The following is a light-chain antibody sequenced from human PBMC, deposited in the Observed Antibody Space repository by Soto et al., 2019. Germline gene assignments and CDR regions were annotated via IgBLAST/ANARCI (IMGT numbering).Light chain of an antibody. CDR3: CSYAGSSTYV. Sequence: SALTQPASVSGSPGQSITISCTGTSSDVGSYNLVSWYQQHPGKAPKLMIYEVSKRPSGVSNRFSSSKSGNTASLTVSGLQAEDEADYYCCSYAGSSTYVFGTGTKVTVL. CDR2: EVS. CDR1: SSDVGSYNL. V-gene: IGLV2-23*02. J-gene: IGLJ1*01.